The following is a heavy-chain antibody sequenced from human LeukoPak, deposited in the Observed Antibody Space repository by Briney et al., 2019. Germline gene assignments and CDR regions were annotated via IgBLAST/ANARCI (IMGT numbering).Heavy chain of an antibody. CDR2: INHSGST. V-gene: IGHV4-34*01. Sequence: SETLSLACAVYGGSFSGYYWSWIRQPPGKGLEWIGEINHSGSTNYNPSLKSRVTISVDTSKNQFSLKLSSVTAADTAVYYCARGRSGYDFRLVHPGYDYWGQGTLVTVSS. D-gene: IGHD5-12*01. J-gene: IGHJ4*02. CDR3: ARGRSGYDFRLVHPGYDY. CDR1: GGSFSGYY.